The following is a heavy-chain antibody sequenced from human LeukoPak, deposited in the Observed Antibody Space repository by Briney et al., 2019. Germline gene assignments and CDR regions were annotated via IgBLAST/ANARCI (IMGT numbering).Heavy chain of an antibody. CDR2: IYYSGST. V-gene: IGHV4-61*01. Sequence: PSETLSLTCTVSGGSISSGNYYWSWIRQPPGKGLEYIGYIYYSGSTNYNPSLKSRVTISVDTSKNQFSLKLSSVTAADTAVYYCARGPDLTALNWGQGTLVTVSS. CDR1: GGSISSGNYY. J-gene: IGHJ4*02. D-gene: IGHD3-9*01. CDR3: ARGPDLTALN.